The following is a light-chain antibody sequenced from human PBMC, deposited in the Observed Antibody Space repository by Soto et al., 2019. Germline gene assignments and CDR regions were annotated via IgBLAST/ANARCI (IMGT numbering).Light chain of an antibody. CDR2: WGS. CDR1: QSVLYISDNKNY. CDR3: QQYYTTLS. J-gene: IGKJ4*01. Sequence: DIVMTQSPDSLAVSLGERASINCKSSQSVLYISDNKNYLAWYQQKAGQPPKLLINWGSTRDYGVPDRFSGSGSGADLTLTINNLQAEDVAVYYCQQYYTTLSFGGGTKVDIK. V-gene: IGKV4-1*01.